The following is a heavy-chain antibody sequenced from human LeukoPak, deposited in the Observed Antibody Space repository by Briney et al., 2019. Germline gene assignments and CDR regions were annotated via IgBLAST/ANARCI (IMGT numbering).Heavy chain of an antibody. V-gene: IGHV3-9*01. CDR1: GFTFDDYA. CDR3: AKSSFSYYYYYMDV. CDR2: ISWNSGSI. Sequence: GRSLRLSCAASGFTFDDYAMHWVRQAPGEGLAWVSGISWNSGSIGYADSVKGRFTISRDNAKNSLYLQMNSLRAEDTALYYCAKSSFSYYYYYMDVWGKGTTVTVSS. J-gene: IGHJ6*03.